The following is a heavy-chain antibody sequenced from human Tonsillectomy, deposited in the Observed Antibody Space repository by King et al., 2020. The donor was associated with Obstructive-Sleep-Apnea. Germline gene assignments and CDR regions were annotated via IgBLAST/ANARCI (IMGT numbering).Heavy chain of an antibody. CDR3: ARTLSIAAAGTGWYFDL. J-gene: IGHJ2*01. D-gene: IGHD6-13*01. CDR1: GGSISSYY. Sequence: QLQESGPGLVKPSETLSLTCTVSGGSISSYYWSWIRQPPGKGLEWIGYIYYSGSTNYNPSLKSRVTISVDTSKNQFSRTLSSVTAADTAVYYCARTLSIAAAGTGWYFDLWGRGTLVTVSS. CDR2: IYYSGST. V-gene: IGHV4-59*01.